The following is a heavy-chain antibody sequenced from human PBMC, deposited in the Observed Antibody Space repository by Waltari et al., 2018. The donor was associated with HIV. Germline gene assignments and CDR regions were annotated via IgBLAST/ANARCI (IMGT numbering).Heavy chain of an antibody. CDR3: AIRGMTTVDYYWFDP. CDR2: IIPIFGTA. J-gene: IGHJ5*02. CDR1: GGTFSSYA. Sequence: QVQLVQSGADVKKPGSSVQVSCKASGGTFSSYAISWVRPAPGQGLEWTGGIIPIFGTANYAQKFQGRVTITADESTSTADMELSSLRSEDTAVYYCAIRGMTTVDYYWFDPWGQGTLVTVSS. V-gene: IGHV1-69*01. D-gene: IGHD4-4*01.